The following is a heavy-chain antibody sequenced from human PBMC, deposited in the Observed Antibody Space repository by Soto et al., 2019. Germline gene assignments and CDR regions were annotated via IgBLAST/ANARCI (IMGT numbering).Heavy chain of an antibody. V-gene: IGHV2-5*02. J-gene: IGHJ5*01. CDR1: GFSLTTSGMG. CDR2: IYWDDDE. Sequence: QITLKESGPPLVKPTQTLTLTCTFSGFSLTTSGMGVGWIRQPPGKALEWLALIYWDDDERYRPSLKSRLTITKDTSKNQVVLTMTNMDPVDTATYYCVRRGVTTVFDFWGQGTLVTVSS. CDR3: VRRGVTTVFDF. D-gene: IGHD4-17*01.